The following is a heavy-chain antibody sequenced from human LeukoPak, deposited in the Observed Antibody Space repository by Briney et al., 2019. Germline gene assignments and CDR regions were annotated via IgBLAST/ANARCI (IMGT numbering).Heavy chain of an antibody. CDR1: GFTFSDYY. CDR2: ISSSGTAM. V-gene: IGHV3-11*01. D-gene: IGHD3-9*01. Sequence: TGGSLRLSCAASGFTFSDYYMSWIRQAPGKGLEWVSYISSSGTAMYYADSVKGRFTISRDNAQNSVYLQMNSLRAEDTAVYYCARGLTGRYILTGYYNDYWGQGTLVTVSS. CDR3: ARGLTGRYILTGYYNDY. J-gene: IGHJ4*02.